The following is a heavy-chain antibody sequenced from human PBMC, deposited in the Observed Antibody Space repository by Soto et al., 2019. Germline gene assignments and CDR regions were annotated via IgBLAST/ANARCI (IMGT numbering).Heavy chain of an antibody. CDR3: ARGGYCGGDCYSVGGWFDP. V-gene: IGHV3-53*01. D-gene: IGHD2-21*02. Sequence: AGGSLRLSCAASGFTVSSNYMSWVRQAPGKGLEWVSVIYSGGSTYYADSVKGRFTISRDNSKNTLYLQMNSLRAEDTAVYYCARGGYCGGDCYSVGGWFDPWGQGTMVTVSS. CDR2: IYSGGST. J-gene: IGHJ5*02. CDR1: GFTVSSNY.